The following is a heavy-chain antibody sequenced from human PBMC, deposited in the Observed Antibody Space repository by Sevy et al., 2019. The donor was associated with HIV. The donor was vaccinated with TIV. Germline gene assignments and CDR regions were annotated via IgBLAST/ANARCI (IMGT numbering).Heavy chain of an antibody. J-gene: IGHJ6*02. D-gene: IGHD4-17*01. V-gene: IGHV1-8*01. Sequence: ASVKVSCKASGYTFTSYDINWVRQATGQGLEWMGWMNPNSGNTGYAQKFQGRVTMTRNTSISTAYMELSSLRSEDTAVYYCARARLPTTADYYDYGMDVWGQGTTVTVSS. CDR2: MNPNSGNT. CDR3: ARARLPTTADYYDYGMDV. CDR1: GYTFTSYD.